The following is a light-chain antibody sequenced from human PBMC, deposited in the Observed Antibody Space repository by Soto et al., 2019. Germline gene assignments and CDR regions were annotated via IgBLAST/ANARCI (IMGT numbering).Light chain of an antibody. J-gene: IGLJ1*01. V-gene: IGLV1-44*01. CDR1: SSNIGINT. Sequence: QSVLTQPPSASGTPGQRVTIACSGSSSNIGINTVNWYQQVPGTAPKLLIYTDNQRPSGVPDRFSGSKSGTSASLAISGLQSEDDADYYCAAWDDSLNGLYVFGTWTKVTVL. CDR2: TDN. CDR3: AAWDDSLNGLYV.